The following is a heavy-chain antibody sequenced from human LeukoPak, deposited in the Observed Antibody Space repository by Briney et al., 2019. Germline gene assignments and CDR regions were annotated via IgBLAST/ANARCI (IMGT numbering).Heavy chain of an antibody. J-gene: IGHJ4*02. CDR1: GGTFSSYA. CDR2: IIPIFGTA. CDR3: ARPKAEYYYDSSGYFQFDY. D-gene: IGHD3-22*01. Sequence: SVKVSCKASGGTFSSYAISWVRQASGQGLEWMGRIIPIFGTANYAQKFQGRVTITTDESTSTAYMELSSLRSEDTAVYYCARPKAEYYYDSSGYFQFDYWGQGTLVTVSS. V-gene: IGHV1-69*05.